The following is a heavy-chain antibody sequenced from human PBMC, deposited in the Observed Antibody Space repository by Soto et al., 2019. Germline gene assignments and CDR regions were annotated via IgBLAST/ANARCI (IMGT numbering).Heavy chain of an antibody. CDR1: GYSFTSYY. Sequence: PGESLKISCKGSGYSFTSYYIAWLRQMPGKGLEWMGIIHPGDSETRYSPSFQGHVIISADKSISSAYLQWSSLEAADTAMYYCARQRITRVRGVSSSGLDVWGQGTTVTVSS. CDR3: ARQRITRVRGVSSSGLDV. D-gene: IGHD3-10*01. V-gene: IGHV5-51*01. J-gene: IGHJ6*02. CDR2: IHPGDSET.